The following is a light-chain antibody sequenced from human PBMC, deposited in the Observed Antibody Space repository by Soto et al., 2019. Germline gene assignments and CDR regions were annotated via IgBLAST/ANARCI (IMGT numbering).Light chain of an antibody. J-gene: IGLJ3*02. V-gene: IGLV2-8*01. CDR2: EVS. CDR1: SSDIGGHSH. CDR3: SSFAGSNSWV. Sequence: QSALTQPPSASGSPGQSVTISCTGSSSDIGGHSHVSWYQQHPGEAPKLVIYEVSKRPSGVPDRFSGSKSGNTASLTVSGLQADDESDYYCSSFAGSNSWVFGGGTKLTVL.